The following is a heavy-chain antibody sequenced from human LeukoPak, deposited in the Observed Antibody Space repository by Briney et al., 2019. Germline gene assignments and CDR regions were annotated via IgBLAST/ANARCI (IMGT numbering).Heavy chain of an antibody. Sequence: GGSLRLSCAASGFIFSSYWMTWVRQAPGKGLEWVANIKQDGSEKYYVDSVKGRFTISRDNSKNTLYLQMNSLRAEDTAVYYCATWSGRDSSGYQLDYWGQGTLVTVSS. CDR2: IKQDGSEK. CDR3: ATWSGRDSSGYQLDY. V-gene: IGHV3-7*03. CDR1: GFIFSSYW. D-gene: IGHD3-22*01. J-gene: IGHJ4*02.